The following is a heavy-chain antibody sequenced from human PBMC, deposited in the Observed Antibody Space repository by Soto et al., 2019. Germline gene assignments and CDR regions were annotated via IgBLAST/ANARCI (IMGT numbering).Heavy chain of an antibody. V-gene: IGHV4-39*01. CDR2: IYYSGST. CDR3: ARHLGTSAWFGDYYYYYGMDV. Sequence: LSLTCTVSGGSISSSSYYWGWIRQPPGKGLEWIGSIYYSGSTYYNPSLKSRVTISVDTSKNQFSLKLSSVTAADTAVYYCARHLGTSAWFGDYYYYYGMDVWGQGTTVTV. D-gene: IGHD3-10*01. J-gene: IGHJ6*02. CDR1: GGSISSSSYY.